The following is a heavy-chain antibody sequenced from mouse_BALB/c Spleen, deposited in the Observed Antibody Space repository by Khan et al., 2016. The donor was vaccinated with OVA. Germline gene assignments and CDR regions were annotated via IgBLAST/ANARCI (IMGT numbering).Heavy chain of an antibody. CDR2: ISNSGST. V-gene: IGHV3-2*02. Sequence: EVQLQESGPGLVKPSQSLSLTCTVTGYSITRDYAWNWIRQFPGNKLEWMGYISNSGSTTYNPSLKSRISITRDTSTNRFFLRLTSVTTEDTATYYCSSELGRYYAFDYWGQGTSVTVSS. J-gene: IGHJ4*01. CDR1: GYSITRDYA. CDR3: SSELGRYYAFDY. D-gene: IGHD4-1*01.